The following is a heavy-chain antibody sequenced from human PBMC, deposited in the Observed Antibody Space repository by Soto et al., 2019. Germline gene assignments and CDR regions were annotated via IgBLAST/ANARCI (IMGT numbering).Heavy chain of an antibody. J-gene: IGHJ1*01. CDR3: ARDRRYCTNGVCLVYFQH. CDR2: ISSSGSTI. CDR1: GFTFSDYY. D-gene: IGHD2-8*01. Sequence: QVQLVESGGGLVKPGGSLRLSCAASGFTFSDYYMSWIRQAPGKGLEWVSYISSSGSTIYYADSVKGRFTISRDNAKNSLYLQRNSLRAEDTAVYYCARDRRYCTNGVCLVYFQHWGQGTLVTVSS. V-gene: IGHV3-11*01.